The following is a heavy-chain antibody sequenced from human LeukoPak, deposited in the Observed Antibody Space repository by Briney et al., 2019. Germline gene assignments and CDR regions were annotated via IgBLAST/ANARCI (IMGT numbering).Heavy chain of an antibody. V-gene: IGHV1-18*01. Sequence: ASVKVSCKASGYTFTSYAITWERQAPGQGLEWMGWISASKGNTNYAQKLQGRVTMTTDTSTTTAYMELRSLRSDDTAVYYCARVRLDNTMNFDYWGQGTLVTVSS. CDR3: ARVRLDNTMNFDY. D-gene: IGHD3-22*01. CDR2: ISASKGNT. J-gene: IGHJ4*02. CDR1: GYTFTSYA.